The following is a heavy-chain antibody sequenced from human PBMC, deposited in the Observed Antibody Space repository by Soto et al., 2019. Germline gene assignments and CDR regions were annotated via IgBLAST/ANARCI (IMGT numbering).Heavy chain of an antibody. CDR2: IYYSGST. V-gene: IGHV4-59*01. D-gene: IGHD6-6*01. CDR1: GGSISSYY. CDR3: ARGGAARGGPFDY. J-gene: IGHJ4*02. Sequence: KTSETLSLTCTVSGGSISSYYWSWIRQPPGKGLEWIGYIYYSGSTNYNPSLKSRVTISVDTSKNQFSLKLSSVTAADTAVYYCARGGAARGGPFDYWGQGTLVTVSS.